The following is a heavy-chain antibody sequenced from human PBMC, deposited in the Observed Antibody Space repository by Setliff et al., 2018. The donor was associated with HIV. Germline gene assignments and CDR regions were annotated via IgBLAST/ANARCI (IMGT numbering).Heavy chain of an antibody. J-gene: IGHJ4*02. CDR3: ARGRPGWYLDY. D-gene: IGHD6-19*01. CDR2: INPNYGIT. Sequence: ASVKVSCKASGYTFTDYYIHWVRQAPGQGLEWMGWINPNYGITNYAQKFQGRVTMTRDMSIKTAYMDLTSLGSDDMAIYYCARGRPGWYLDYWGRGALVTVSS. V-gene: IGHV1-2*02. CDR1: GYTFTDYY.